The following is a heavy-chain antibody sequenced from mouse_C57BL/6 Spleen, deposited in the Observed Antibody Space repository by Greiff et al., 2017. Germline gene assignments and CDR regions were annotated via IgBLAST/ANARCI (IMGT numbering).Heavy chain of an antibody. CDR1: GYTFTDYE. V-gene: IGHV1-15*01. J-gene: IGHJ4*01. CDR3: TKLGLYAMDY. D-gene: IGHD4-1*01. Sequence: LVESGAELVRPGASVTLSCKASGYTFTDYEMHWVKQTPVHGLEWIGAIDPETGGTAYNQKFKGKAILTADKSSSTAYMELRSLTSEDSAVYYCTKLGLYAMDYWGQGTSVTVSS. CDR2: IDPETGGT.